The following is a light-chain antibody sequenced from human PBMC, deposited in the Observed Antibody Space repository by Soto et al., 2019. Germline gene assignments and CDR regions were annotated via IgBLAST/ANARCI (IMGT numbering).Light chain of an antibody. CDR2: GAS. V-gene: IGKV3-11*01. Sequence: EIVLTQSPASLSLSPGERATLSCRASQSVDSYLVWYQQKPGQAPRLLISGASNRATGIAARFSGSGSGTDFTLTISSLQPDDFATYYCQQSNAFWTFGQGTKVDIK. CDR1: QSVDSY. J-gene: IGKJ1*01. CDR3: QQSNAFWT.